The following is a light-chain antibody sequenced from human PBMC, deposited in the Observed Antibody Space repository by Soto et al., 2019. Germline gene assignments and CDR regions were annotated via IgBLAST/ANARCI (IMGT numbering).Light chain of an antibody. CDR3: LQSGNFPLT. J-gene: IGKJ4*01. V-gene: IGKV1D-12*01. Sequence: DLQMTQSPSSVSASVGDRVTITCRASQGISSWLAWFQQKPGKDPKLLIYAASNFKSGVPSRFTGSGSGADFTLTVSSLQPEDFATYYCLQSGNFPLTFGGGTKVEIK. CDR1: QGISSW. CDR2: AAS.